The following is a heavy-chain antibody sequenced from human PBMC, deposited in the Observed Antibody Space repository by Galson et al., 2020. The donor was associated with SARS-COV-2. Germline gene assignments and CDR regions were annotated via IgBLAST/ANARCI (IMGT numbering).Heavy chain of an antibody. V-gene: IGHV4-59*01. J-gene: IGHJ4*02. CDR2: IHYSGST. D-gene: IGHD3-3*01. CDR1: GDSITTYF. Sequence: SETLSLHCTVSGDSITTYFRSWIRQPPGKGPEWIGYIHYSGSTNYNPSLKSRVTMSVDTSKNQFSLKLHSVTAADTAVYYCATVGWSSAPLWGQGTLVTVSS. CDR3: ATVGWSSAPL.